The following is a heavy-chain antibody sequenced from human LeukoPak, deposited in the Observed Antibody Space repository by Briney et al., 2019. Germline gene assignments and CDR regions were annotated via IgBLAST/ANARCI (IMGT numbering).Heavy chain of an antibody. Sequence: SETLSLTCTVSGGSISNRSRFWGWIRQTPGKRLEWLGSIYYSGYTYYNPSLKSRVTISVDTSKNQFSLRLNSVTAADTAVYYCARDSAPNLLAYFDYWGQGILVTVSS. J-gene: IGHJ4*02. CDR3: ARDSAPNLLAYFDY. CDR1: GGSISNRSRF. V-gene: IGHV4-39*07. D-gene: IGHD2/OR15-2a*01. CDR2: IYYSGYT.